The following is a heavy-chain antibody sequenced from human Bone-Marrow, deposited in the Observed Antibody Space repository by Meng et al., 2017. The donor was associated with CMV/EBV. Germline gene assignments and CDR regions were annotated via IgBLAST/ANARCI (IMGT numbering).Heavy chain of an antibody. Sequence: SETLSLTCTVSGGSISSGGYYWSWIRQHPGKGLEWIGYIYYSGTTSYNPSLKSRVTISVDTSKNQFNLTLSSVTAADTAVYYCARDLSSSRTIFGVVIGVYDIWGQGKMVNVAS. D-gene: IGHD3-3*01. J-gene: IGHJ3*02. CDR2: IYYSGTT. V-gene: IGHV4-61*08. CDR1: GGSISSGGYY. CDR3: ARDLSSSRTIFGVVIGVYDI.